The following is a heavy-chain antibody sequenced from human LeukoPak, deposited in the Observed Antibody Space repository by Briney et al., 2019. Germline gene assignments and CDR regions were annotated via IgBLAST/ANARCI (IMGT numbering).Heavy chain of an antibody. J-gene: IGHJ4*02. D-gene: IGHD1-26*01. Sequence: ASVKVSCKASGYTFTSSYINWVRQAPGQGLEWMGWVSAYNGKTSYVQNFQGRVTMTTDSSTNTAYMDLTSLTSVDTAMYYCARGGTYYPCIDYWGQGTLVTVSS. CDR1: GYTFTSSY. CDR2: VSAYNGKT. CDR3: ARGGTYYPCIDY. V-gene: IGHV1-18*01.